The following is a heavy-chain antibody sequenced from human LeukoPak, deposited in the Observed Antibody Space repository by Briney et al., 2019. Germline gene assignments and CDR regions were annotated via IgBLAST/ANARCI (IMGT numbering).Heavy chain of an antibody. CDR2: IYYSGST. Sequence: SETLSLTCTVSGGSISSYYWSWIRQPPGKGLEWIGYIYYSGSTNYNPSLKSRVTISVDTSKNQFSPKLSPVTAADTAVYYCARRNYDILTGYLNPYWYFDLWGRGTLVTVSS. V-gene: IGHV4-59*08. CDR1: GGSISSYY. CDR3: ARRNYDILTGYLNPYWYFDL. J-gene: IGHJ2*01. D-gene: IGHD3-9*01.